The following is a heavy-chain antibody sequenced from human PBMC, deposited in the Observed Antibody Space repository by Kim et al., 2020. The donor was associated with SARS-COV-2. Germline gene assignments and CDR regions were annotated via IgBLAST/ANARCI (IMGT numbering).Heavy chain of an antibody. V-gene: IGHV3-33*01. J-gene: IGHJ6*03. CDR1: GFTFSSYG. CDR3: ARDRCGWNYYDMDV. CDR2: IWYDGSNK. Sequence: GGSLRLSCAASGFTFSSYGMHWVRQAPGKGLEWVAVIWYDGSNKHYADSVKGRFTISRDNSKNTLYLQMNSLRAEDTAVYYCARDRCGWNYYDMDVWGKGTTVTVSS. D-gene: IGHD2-21*01.